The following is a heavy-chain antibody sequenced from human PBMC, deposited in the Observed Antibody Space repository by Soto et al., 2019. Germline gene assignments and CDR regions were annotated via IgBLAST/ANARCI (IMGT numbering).Heavy chain of an antibody. Sequence: SETLSLTCTVSGGSISSYYWSWIRQPPGKGLEWIGYIYYSGSTNYNPSLKSRVTISVDTSKNQFSLKLSSVTAADTAVYYCARGGERSWIQLWSRGQGTLVTVSS. D-gene: IGHD5-18*01. V-gene: IGHV4-59*08. CDR1: GGSISSYY. J-gene: IGHJ4*02. CDR2: IYYSGST. CDR3: ARGGERSWIQLWS.